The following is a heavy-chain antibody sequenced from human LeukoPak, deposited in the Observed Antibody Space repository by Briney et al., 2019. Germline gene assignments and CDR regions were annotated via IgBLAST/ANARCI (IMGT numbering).Heavy chain of an antibody. V-gene: IGHV3-21*01. CDR3: AREFRGVTKYFDY. Sequence: GGSLRLSCAASGFTFSSYSMNWVRQAPGKGLEWVSSISSSSSYIYYADSVKGRFTTSRDNAKNSLYLQMNSLRAEDTAVYYCAREFRGVTKYFDYWGQGTLVTVSS. D-gene: IGHD3-10*01. CDR2: ISSSSSYI. J-gene: IGHJ4*02. CDR1: GFTFSSYS.